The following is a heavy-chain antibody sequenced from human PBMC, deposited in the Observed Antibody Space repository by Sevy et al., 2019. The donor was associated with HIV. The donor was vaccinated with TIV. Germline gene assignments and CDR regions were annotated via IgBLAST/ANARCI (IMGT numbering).Heavy chain of an antibody. CDR1: GFTFSSYG. Sequence: GGSLRLSCAASGFTFSSYGMHWVRQAPGKGLEWVAVISYDGSNKYYADSVKGRFTISRDNSKNTLYLQMNGLRAEDTAVYYCAKDRGGDGTVTAPPYYYYGMDVWGQGTTVTVSS. V-gene: IGHV3-30*18. D-gene: IGHD4-17*01. J-gene: IGHJ6*02. CDR2: ISYDGSNK. CDR3: AKDRGGDGTVTAPPYYYYGMDV.